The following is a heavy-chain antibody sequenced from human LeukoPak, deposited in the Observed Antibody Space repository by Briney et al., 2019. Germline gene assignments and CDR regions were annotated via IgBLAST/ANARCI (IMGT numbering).Heavy chain of an antibody. CDR2: IYYSGST. V-gene: IGHV4-61*01. CDR1: GGSVSSGSYY. CDR3: ARESYYGSGSSDY. D-gene: IGHD3-10*01. J-gene: IGHJ4*02. Sequence: SETLSLTCSVSGGSVSSGSYYRSWIRQPPGKGLEWMGYIYYSGSTNYNPSFKSRVIISVDTSKNQFSLKLSSVTAADTAVYYCARESYYGSGSSDYWGQGTLVTVSS.